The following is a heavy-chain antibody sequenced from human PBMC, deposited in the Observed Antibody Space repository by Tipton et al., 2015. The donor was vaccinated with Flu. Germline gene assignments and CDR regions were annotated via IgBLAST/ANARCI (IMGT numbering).Heavy chain of an antibody. D-gene: IGHD3-22*01. V-gene: IGHV1-69*06. CDR1: EDTFSSHV. J-gene: IGHJ4*02. Sequence: QLVQSGAEVKKPGSSVKVSCKGSEDTFSSHVVSWVRQAPGQGFEWMGGVVFIVGSTNCAQKFQGRVTITADKSTSTAYMEMRSLTPDDTAVYYCARGIDSSSPIWGQGTLVTVSS. CDR3: ARGIDSSSPI. CDR2: VVFIVGST.